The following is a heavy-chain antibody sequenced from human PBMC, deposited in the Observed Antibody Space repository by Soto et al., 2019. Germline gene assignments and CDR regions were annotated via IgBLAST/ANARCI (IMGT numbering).Heavy chain of an antibody. CDR3: ARDPVEDIVVVPAAYWFDP. J-gene: IGHJ5*02. CDR2: ISAYNGNT. CDR1: GYTFTSYG. V-gene: IGHV1-18*01. Sequence: QVQLVQSGAEVKKPGASVKVSCKASGYTFTSYGISWVRQAPGQGLEWMGWISAYNGNTNYAQNLQGRVTMTTDTSTSKAYMELRSLRSDDTAVYYCARDPVEDIVVVPAAYWFDPWGQGTLVTVSS. D-gene: IGHD2-2*01.